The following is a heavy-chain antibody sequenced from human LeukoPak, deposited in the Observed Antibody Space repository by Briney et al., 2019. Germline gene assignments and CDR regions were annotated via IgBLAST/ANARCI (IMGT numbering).Heavy chain of an antibody. D-gene: IGHD2-2*03. CDR2: IYYSGSA. J-gene: IGHJ4*02. CDR3: ARGLARFHGSASDY. V-gene: IGHV4-30-4*01. Sequence: SQTLSLTCTVSGGSISSGDYYWSWIRQPPGKGLEWIGYIYYSGSAYYNPSLKSRVTISVDTSKNQFSLKLSSVTAADTAVYYCARGLARFHGSASDYWGQGALVTVSS. CDR1: GGSISSGDYY.